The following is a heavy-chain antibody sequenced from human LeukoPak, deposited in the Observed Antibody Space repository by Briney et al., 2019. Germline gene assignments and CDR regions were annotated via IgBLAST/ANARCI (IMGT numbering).Heavy chain of an antibody. CDR3: ARYDSSSGYFDP. Sequence: SETLSLTCTVSGGSISSSRYYWGWTRHPPGKGLEWIRVIYYSGSTYHNPSLRSRLTISIDTSKKHFSPTMTSVATPDNARGYRARYDSSSGYFDPWGQGTLVTVSS. CDR2: IYYSGST. J-gene: IGHJ5*02. V-gene: IGHV4-39*07. CDR1: GGSISSSRYY. D-gene: IGHD6-6*01.